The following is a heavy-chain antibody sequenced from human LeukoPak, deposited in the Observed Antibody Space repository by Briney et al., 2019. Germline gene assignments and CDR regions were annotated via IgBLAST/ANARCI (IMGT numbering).Heavy chain of an antibody. CDR2: ISGNGANT. CDR1: GFIFSSYA. V-gene: IGHV3-64*01. CDR3: ARVGAAEGYAFDI. J-gene: IGHJ3*02. D-gene: IGHD6-13*01. Sequence: PGGSLRLSCAASGFIFSSYAMHWVRQAPGKRLEYVSAISGNGANTYYANSVKGRFTISRDKSKNTLYLQMGSLRVEDMAVYYCARVGAAEGYAFDIWGQGTMVTVSS.